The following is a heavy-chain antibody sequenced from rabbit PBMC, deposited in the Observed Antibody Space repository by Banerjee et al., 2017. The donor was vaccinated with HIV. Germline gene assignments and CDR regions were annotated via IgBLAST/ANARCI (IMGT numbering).Heavy chain of an antibody. J-gene: IGHJ3*01. CDR1: GFSFSNRYV. V-gene: IGHV1S45*01. CDR2: INTSSGNT. D-gene: IGHD1-1*01. CDR3: ARSTGYGTTSFFPTRLDL. Sequence: QEQLEESGGGLVKPEGSLTLTCKASGFSFSNRYVMCWVRQAPGKGLEWIACINTSSGNTVYASWAKGRFTISKTSSTTVTLQMTSLTAADTATYFCARSTGYGTTSFFPTRLDLWGQGTLVTVS.